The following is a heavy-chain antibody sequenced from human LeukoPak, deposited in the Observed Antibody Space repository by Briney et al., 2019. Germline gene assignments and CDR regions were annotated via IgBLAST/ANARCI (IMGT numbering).Heavy chain of an antibody. V-gene: IGHV1-69*05. CDR2: YIPIFGTA. J-gene: IGHJ4*02. CDR1: GGTFSNYA. D-gene: IGHD2-15*01. Sequence: SVKVTCKASGGTFSNYAISWVRQAPGQGLEWMGNYIPIFGTAIYAQKVQGRVTITTDASTSTAFMELSSLRSEDTAVYYCARDPGYCNGGSCYSAYFDFWGQGTPVTVSS. CDR3: ARDPGYCNGGSCYSAYFDF.